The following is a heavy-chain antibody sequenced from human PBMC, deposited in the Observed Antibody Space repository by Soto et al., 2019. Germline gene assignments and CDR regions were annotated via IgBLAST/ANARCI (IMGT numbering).Heavy chain of an antibody. V-gene: IGHV3-74*01. CDR2: INSDGSST. Sequence: GGSLRLSCAASGFTFSSYWVHWDRQAPGKGLVWVSRINSDGSSTSYADSVKGRFTISRDNAKNTLYLQMNSLRAEDTAVYYCARDAVTTDSWFDPWGQGTLVTGSS. CDR1: GFTFSSYW. CDR3: ARDAVTTDSWFDP. J-gene: IGHJ5*01. D-gene: IGHD4-4*01.